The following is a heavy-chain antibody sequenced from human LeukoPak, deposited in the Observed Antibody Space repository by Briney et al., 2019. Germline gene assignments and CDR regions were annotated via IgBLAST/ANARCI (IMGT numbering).Heavy chain of an antibody. V-gene: IGHV1-8*01. D-gene: IGHD2-15*01. Sequence: GASVKVSCKASGYTFTSYDINWVRQATGQGLEWMGWMNPNSGNTGYAQKFQGRVTMTRNTSISTAYMELSSLRSEDTAVYYCARLLPPLFFNYGMDVWGQGTTVTVSS. J-gene: IGHJ6*02. CDR1: GYTFTSYD. CDR3: ARLLPPLFFNYGMDV. CDR2: MNPNSGNT.